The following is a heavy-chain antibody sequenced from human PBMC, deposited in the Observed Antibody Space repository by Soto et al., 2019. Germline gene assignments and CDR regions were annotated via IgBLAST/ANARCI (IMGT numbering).Heavy chain of an antibody. V-gene: IGHV3-30*18. CDR1: GFTFSHYA. CDR3: AKDGSHNFDY. Sequence: QVQLVESGGGVVLHGRSLRLFCAASGFTFSHYAMHWVRQAPGKGLEWVALMSYDGSNEYYADSVRGRFTISRDNSKNTLYLQMNSLRAEDTAVYYCAKDGSHNFDYWGQGTLVTVSS. CDR2: MSYDGSNE. D-gene: IGHD1-26*01. J-gene: IGHJ4*02.